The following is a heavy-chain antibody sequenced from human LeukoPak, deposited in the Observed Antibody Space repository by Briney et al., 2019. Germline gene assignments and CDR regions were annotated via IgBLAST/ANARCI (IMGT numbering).Heavy chain of an antibody. Sequence: PGGSLRLSCAASGFTFSSYAMHWVRQAPGKGLEWVAVISYDGSNKYYADSVKGRFTISRDNSKNTLYLQMNSLRAEDTAVYYCVGYTSGWPLWGLGTLVTVSS. D-gene: IGHD6-19*01. CDR2: ISYDGSNK. J-gene: IGHJ4*02. CDR1: GFTFSSYA. CDR3: VGYTSGWPL. V-gene: IGHV3-30-3*01.